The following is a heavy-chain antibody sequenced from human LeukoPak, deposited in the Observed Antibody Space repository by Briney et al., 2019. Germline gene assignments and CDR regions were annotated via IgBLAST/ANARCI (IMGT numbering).Heavy chain of an antibody. J-gene: IGHJ4*02. CDR3: ATRSGDSYGYGYFDY. CDR2: ISKDGNTR. CDR1: GFTFSDYY. D-gene: IGHD5-18*01. V-gene: IGHV3-11*04. Sequence: GGSLRLSCAASGFTFSDYYMSWIRQAPGKGLEWVSYISKDGNTRNYADSVKGRFTISRDNAKNSLYLQMNSLRAEDTAVYYCATRSGDSYGYGYFDYWGQGTLVTVSS.